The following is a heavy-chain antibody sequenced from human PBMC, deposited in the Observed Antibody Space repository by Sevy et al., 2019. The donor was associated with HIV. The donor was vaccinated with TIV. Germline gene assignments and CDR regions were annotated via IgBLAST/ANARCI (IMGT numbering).Heavy chain of an antibody. CDR1: GFTFRSYA. CDR3: AKGVSWLVLGGYFDY. Sequence: GGFLRLSCEASGFTFRSYAMSWVRQAPGKGLEWVSGIIGSGDNTYYADSVKGRFTVSRDNSKNTLYVHMNSLRAEDAAVHYCAKGVSWLVLGGYFDYWGQGTPVTVSS. V-gene: IGHV3-23*01. J-gene: IGHJ4*02. CDR2: IIGSGDNT. D-gene: IGHD6-19*01.